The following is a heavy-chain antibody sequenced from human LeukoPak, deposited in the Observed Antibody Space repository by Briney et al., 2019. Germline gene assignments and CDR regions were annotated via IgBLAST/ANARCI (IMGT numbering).Heavy chain of an antibody. D-gene: IGHD3-10*01. CDR3: AKDYVDYYGSGSPPSFDY. CDR2: ISGSGGST. V-gene: IGHV3-23*01. Sequence: GGSLRLSCAASGFTFSSYAMSWVRQAPGKGLEWVSAISGSGGSTYYADSVKGRFTISRDNSKNTLYLQMNSLRAEDTAVYYCAKDYVDYYGSGSPPSFDYWGQGTLVTVSS. CDR1: GFTFSSYA. J-gene: IGHJ4*02.